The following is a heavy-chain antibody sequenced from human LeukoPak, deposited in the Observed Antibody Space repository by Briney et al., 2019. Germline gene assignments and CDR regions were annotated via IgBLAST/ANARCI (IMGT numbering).Heavy chain of an antibody. CDR3: ARAGASGWYAAGWFDP. D-gene: IGHD6-19*01. CDR2: INTDGRTT. Sequence: GGSPRLSCAASGFPFNNYWMHWVRQAPWKGLVWVSSINTDGRTTRYASSVQGRFTISRDNAKNTLYLQMNSLRDDDTAVYYCARAGASGWYAAGWFDPWGQGTLVTVSS. V-gene: IGHV3-74*01. CDR1: GFPFNNYW. J-gene: IGHJ5*02.